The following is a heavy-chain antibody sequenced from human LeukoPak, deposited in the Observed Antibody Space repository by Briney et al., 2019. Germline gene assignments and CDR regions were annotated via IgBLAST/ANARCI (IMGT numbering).Heavy chain of an antibody. Sequence: SETLSLTCAVYGGSFSGYYWSWIRQPPGKGLEWIGEINHSGSTNYNPSLKSRVTISVDTSKNQFSLKLSSVTAADTAVYYCARITMVRRITSETDYWGQGTLVTVSS. D-gene: IGHD3-10*01. CDR1: GGSFSGYY. J-gene: IGHJ4*02. CDR2: INHSGST. V-gene: IGHV4-34*01. CDR3: ARITMVRRITSETDY.